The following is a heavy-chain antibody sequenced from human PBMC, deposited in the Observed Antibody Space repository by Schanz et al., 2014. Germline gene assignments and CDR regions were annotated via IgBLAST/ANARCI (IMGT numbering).Heavy chain of an antibody. J-gene: IGHJ4*02. Sequence: QVQLVQSGAEVKKPGASVKVSCKASGYTFTSYYMHWVRQAPGQGLEWMGKINPSSGTTRIAQNFQGRLTVTRDTSTSTVNMELSSLRSEDTAGYYCARGGFFDSTSFDSWGQGTLVTVSS. CDR3: ARGGFFDSTSFDS. D-gene: IGHD2-2*01. CDR2: INPSSGTT. CDR1: GYTFTSYY. V-gene: IGHV1-46*03.